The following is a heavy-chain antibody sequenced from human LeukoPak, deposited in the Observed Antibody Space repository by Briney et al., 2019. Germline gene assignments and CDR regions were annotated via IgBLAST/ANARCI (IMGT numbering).Heavy chain of an antibody. V-gene: IGHV5-51*01. CDR3: ARQHITIFGVVPGMDV. J-gene: IGHJ6*02. Sequence: GESLKISCKGSGYRFTSYWIGWVRQMPGKGLEWMGIIYPGDSDTTYSPSFQGQVTISADKSISTAYLQWSSLKASDTAMYYCARQHITIFGVVPGMDVWGQGTTVTVSS. CDR2: IYPGDSDT. D-gene: IGHD3-3*01. CDR1: GYRFTSYW.